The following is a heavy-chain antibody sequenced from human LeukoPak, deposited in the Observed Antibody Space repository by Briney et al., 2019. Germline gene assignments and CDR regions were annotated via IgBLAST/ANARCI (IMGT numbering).Heavy chain of an antibody. CDR3: ARDPLAGSTSHEGYYYYMDV. V-gene: IGHV4-30-4*08. CDR2: IYYSGST. J-gene: IGHJ6*03. CDR1: GGSISSGDYY. D-gene: IGHD2-2*01. Sequence: SQTLSLTCTVSGGSISSGDYYWSWIRQPPGKGLEWIGYIYYSGSTYYNPSLKSRVTISVDTSKNQFSLKPSSVTAADTAVYYCARDPLAGSTSHEGYYYYMDVWGKGTTVTVSS.